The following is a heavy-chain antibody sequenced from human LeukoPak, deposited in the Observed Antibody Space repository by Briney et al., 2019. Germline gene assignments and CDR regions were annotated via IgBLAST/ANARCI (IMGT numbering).Heavy chain of an antibody. V-gene: IGHV3-23*01. CDR2: ISDSGGST. Sequence: GGSLRLSCAASGFTFSSYGMSWVRQAPGKGLEWVSAISDSGGSTYYADSVKGRFTISRDNSKNTLYLQMNSLRAEDTAIYYCAKSDLRTGWRYDYWGQGTLVTVSS. D-gene: IGHD5/OR15-5a*01. J-gene: IGHJ4*02. CDR3: AKSDLRTGWRYDY. CDR1: GFTFSSYG.